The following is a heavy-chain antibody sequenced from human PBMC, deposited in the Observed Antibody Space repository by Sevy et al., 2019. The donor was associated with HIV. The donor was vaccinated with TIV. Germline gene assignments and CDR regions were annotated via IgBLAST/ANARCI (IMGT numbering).Heavy chain of an antibody. Sequence: GGSLRLSCAASGFTFSSYAMSWVRQAPGKGLEWVSAISGSGGSTYYADSVKGRFTISRDNSKNTLYLQMNSLRAEDTAVYYCAKVPPEWCRVGGFYYMDVWGKGTTVTVSS. CDR3: AKVPPEWCRVGGFYYMDV. J-gene: IGHJ6*03. CDR2: ISGSGGST. CDR1: GFTFSSYA. V-gene: IGHV3-23*01. D-gene: IGHD2-8*02.